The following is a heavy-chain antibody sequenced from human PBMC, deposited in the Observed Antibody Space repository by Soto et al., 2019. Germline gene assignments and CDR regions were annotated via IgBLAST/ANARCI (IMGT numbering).Heavy chain of an antibody. D-gene: IGHD6-19*01. J-gene: IGHJ5*02. CDR2: IYYSGST. V-gene: IGHV4-39*01. CDR1: GGSISSSSYY. Sequence: SATLSLTCTVSGGSISSSSYYWGWIRQPPGKGLEWIGSIYYSGSTYYNPSLKSRVTISVDTSKNQFSLKLSSVTAADTAVYYCARTRAVWFDPWGQGTLVTVSS. CDR3: ARTRAVWFDP.